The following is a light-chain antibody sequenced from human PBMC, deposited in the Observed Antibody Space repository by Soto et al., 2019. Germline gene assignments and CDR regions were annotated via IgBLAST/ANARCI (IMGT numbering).Light chain of an antibody. Sequence: QSVLTQPPSASGTPGQRVTISCSGSSSNIGSNYVYWYQQLPGTAPKLLIYRNNQRPSGVPDRFSGSKSGTSASLAISGLRSEDEADYYCAAWDDSLVFGGGTKVNVL. CDR3: AAWDDSLV. J-gene: IGLJ2*01. V-gene: IGLV1-47*01. CDR1: SSNIGSNY. CDR2: RNN.